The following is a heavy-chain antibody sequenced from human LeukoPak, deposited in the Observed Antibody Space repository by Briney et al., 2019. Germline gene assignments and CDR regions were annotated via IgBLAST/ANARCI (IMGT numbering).Heavy chain of an antibody. D-gene: IGHD3-10*01. CDR3: ARDGYYYGSGSYPIDY. CDR2: ISSSSSTI. J-gene: IGHJ4*02. Sequence: GGSLRLSCAASGFTFSSYSMNWVRQAPGKGLEWVSYISSSSSTIYYADSVKGRFTISRDNAKNSLYLQMNSLRAEDTAVYYCARDGYYYGSGSYPIDYWGREPWSPSPQ. CDR1: GFTFSSYS. V-gene: IGHV3-48*04.